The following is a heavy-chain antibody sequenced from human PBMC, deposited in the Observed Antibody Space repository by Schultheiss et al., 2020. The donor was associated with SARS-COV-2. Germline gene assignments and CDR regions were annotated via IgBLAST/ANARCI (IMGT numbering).Heavy chain of an antibody. CDR2: INHSGST. CDR1: GGSFSGYY. V-gene: IGHV4-34*01. CDR3: ARGGKVAAAGTHEEYNWFDP. Sequence: GSLRLSCAVYGGSFSGYYWSWIRQPPGKGLEWIGEINHSGSTNYNPSLKSRVTISVDTSKNQFSLKLSSVTAADTAVYYCARGGKVAAAGTHEEYNWFDPWGQGTLVTVSS. D-gene: IGHD6-13*01. J-gene: IGHJ5*02.